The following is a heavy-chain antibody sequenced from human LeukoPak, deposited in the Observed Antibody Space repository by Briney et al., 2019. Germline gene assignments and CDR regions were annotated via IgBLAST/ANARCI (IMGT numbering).Heavy chain of an antibody. CDR2: IIPIFGTA. J-gene: IGHJ4*02. Sequence: SVKVSCKASGGTFSSYAISWVRQAPGQGLEWMGGIIPIFGTANYAQKFQGRVTITTDESTSTAYMELRSLRSDDTAVYYCARGYSSGWPEDYWGQGTLVTVSS. CDR1: GGTFSSYA. D-gene: IGHD6-19*01. CDR3: ARGYSSGWPEDY. V-gene: IGHV1-69*05.